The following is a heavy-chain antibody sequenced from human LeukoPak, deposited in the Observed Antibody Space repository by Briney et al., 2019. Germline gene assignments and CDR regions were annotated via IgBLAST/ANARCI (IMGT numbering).Heavy chain of an antibody. Sequence: SETLSLTCTVSGGSISSYYWSWIRQPPGKGLEWIGEINHSGSTNYNPSLKSRVTISVDTSKNQFSLKLSSVTAADTAAYYCARPVSGSGGWYYNYWGQGTLVTVSS. V-gene: IGHV4-34*01. CDR2: INHSGST. CDR3: ARPVSGSGGWYYNY. D-gene: IGHD6-19*01. J-gene: IGHJ4*02. CDR1: GGSISSYY.